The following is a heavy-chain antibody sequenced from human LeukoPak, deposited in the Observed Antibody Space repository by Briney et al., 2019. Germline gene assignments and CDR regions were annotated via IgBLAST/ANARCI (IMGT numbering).Heavy chain of an antibody. V-gene: IGHV3-43*02. CDR1: GFTFDDYA. CDR2: MSGDGGST. Sequence: GGSLRLSCAASGFTFDDYAMHWVRQAPGKGLEWVSLMSGDGGSTYYAVSVKGRFTISRDNSKNTLSLQMNSLRAEDTAVYYCAKRLAYTSGGSDYFDYWGQGTLVTVSS. D-gene: IGHD3-10*01. J-gene: IGHJ4*02. CDR3: AKRLAYTSGGSDYFDY.